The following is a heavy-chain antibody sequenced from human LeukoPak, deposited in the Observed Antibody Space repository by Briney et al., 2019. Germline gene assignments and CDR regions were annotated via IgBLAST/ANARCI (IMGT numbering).Heavy chain of an antibody. V-gene: IGHV3-30-3*01. J-gene: IGHJ3*02. CDR2: ISYDGSNK. CDR3: ARSIVGATRGAFDI. CDR1: GVTFSSYA. Sequence: PGGSLRLSCAASGVTFSSYAMHWVRQAPGKGLEWVAVISYDGSNKYYADSVKGRFTISRDNSKNTLYLQMNSLRAEDTAVYYCARSIVGATRGAFDIWGQGTMVTVSS. D-gene: IGHD1-26*01.